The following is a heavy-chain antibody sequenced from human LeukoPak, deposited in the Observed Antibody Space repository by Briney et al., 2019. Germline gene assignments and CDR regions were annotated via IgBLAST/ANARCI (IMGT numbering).Heavy chain of an antibody. Sequence: SETLSLTCTVSGGSISSGGYYWRWLRQHPEKGLEWIGYIYYSGSTYYNPSLKSRVTISVDTSKNQFSLKLSSVTAADTAVYYCARDHGYSYGYFDYWGQGTLVTVSS. CDR2: IYYSGST. V-gene: IGHV4-31*03. J-gene: IGHJ4*02. CDR1: GGSISSGGYY. D-gene: IGHD5-18*01. CDR3: ARDHGYSYGYFDY.